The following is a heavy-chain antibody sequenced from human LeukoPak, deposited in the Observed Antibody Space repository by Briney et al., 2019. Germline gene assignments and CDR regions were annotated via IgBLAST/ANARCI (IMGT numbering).Heavy chain of an antibody. Sequence: PSETLSLTCTVSGGSISSYYWSWIRQPPGKGLEWIGYIYYSGNNNYNPSLKSRVTISVDTSKNQFSLKLSSVTAADTAVYYCARSAAADLFYYYYGMDVWGQWTTVTVSS. V-gene: IGHV4-59*08. D-gene: IGHD6-13*01. CDR2: IYYSGNN. J-gene: IGHJ6*02. CDR1: GGSISSYY. CDR3: ARSAAADLFYYYYGMDV.